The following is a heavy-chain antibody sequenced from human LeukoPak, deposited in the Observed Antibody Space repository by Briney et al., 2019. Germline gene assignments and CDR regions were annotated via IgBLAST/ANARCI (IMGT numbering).Heavy chain of an antibody. V-gene: IGHV3-30-3*01. Sequence: AGGSLRLSCAASGFTFSSYAMHWVRQAPGKGLEWVAVISYDGSNKYYADSVKGRFTISRDNSKNTLYLQMNSLRAEDTAVYYCVRDSNWAFDYWGQGTLVTVSS. CDR1: GFTFSSYA. D-gene: IGHD3-16*01. CDR2: ISYDGSNK. J-gene: IGHJ4*02. CDR3: VRDSNWAFDY.